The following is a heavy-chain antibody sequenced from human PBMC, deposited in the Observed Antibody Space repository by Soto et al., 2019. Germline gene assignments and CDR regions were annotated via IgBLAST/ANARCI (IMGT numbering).Heavy chain of an antibody. J-gene: IGHJ6*02. D-gene: IGHD6-6*01. CDR3: ARDSAPRISIAARPDPYYYYGMDV. Sequence: SVKVSCKASGGTFSSYAISWVRQAPGQGLEWMGGIIPIFGTANYAQKFQGRVTITADESTSTAYMELSSLRSEDTAVYYCARDSAPRISIAARPDPYYYYGMDVWGQGTTVTV. V-gene: IGHV1-69*13. CDR2: IIPIFGTA. CDR1: GGTFSSYA.